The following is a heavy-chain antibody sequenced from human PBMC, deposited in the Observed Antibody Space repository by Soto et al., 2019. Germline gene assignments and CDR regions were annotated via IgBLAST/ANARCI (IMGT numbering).Heavy chain of an antibody. CDR1: GGSISSSSYY. D-gene: IGHD4-17*01. J-gene: IGHJ4*02. V-gene: IGHV4-39*01. CDR2: IYYSGST. CDR3: ARHIPSTVTTFIPPTT. Sequence: QLQLQESGPGLVKPSETLSLTCTVSGGSISSSSYYWGWIRQPPGKGLEWIGSIYYSGSTYYNPSLKSRVTISVDTSKNQFSLKLSSVTAADTAVYYCARHIPSTVTTFIPPTTWGQGTLVTVSS.